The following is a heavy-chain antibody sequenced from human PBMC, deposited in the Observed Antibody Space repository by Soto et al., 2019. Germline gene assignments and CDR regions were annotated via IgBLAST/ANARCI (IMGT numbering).Heavy chain of an antibody. D-gene: IGHD3-22*01. J-gene: IGHJ6*02. CDR3: AKAEYYYDSSGPPRVYYYYYGMDV. Sequence: GGSLRLSCAASGFTFSSYGMHWVRQAPGKGLEWVAVISYDGSNKYYVDSVKGRFTISRDNSKNTLYLQMNSLRAEDTAVYYCAKAEYYYDSSGPPRVYYYYYGMDVWGQGTTVTVSS. CDR2: ISYDGSNK. CDR1: GFTFSSYG. V-gene: IGHV3-30*18.